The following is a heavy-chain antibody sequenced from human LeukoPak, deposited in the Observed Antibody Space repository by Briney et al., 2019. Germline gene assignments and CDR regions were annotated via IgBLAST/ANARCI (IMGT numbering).Heavy chain of an antibody. CDR2: ISAYNGNT. Sequence: GASVKVSCKASGYTFTSYGISWVRQAPGQGLGWMGWISAYNGNTNYAQKLQGRVTMTTDTSTSTAYMELRSLRSDDTAAYYCARALAARPLWYFDLWGRGTLVTVSS. CDR1: GYTFTSYG. J-gene: IGHJ2*01. D-gene: IGHD6-6*01. V-gene: IGHV1-18*01. CDR3: ARALAARPLWYFDL.